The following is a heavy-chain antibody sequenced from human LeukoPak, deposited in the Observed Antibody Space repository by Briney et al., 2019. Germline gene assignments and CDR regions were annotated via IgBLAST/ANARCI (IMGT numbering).Heavy chain of an antibody. V-gene: IGHV3-53*01. CDR3: AKRHGDYVYLDY. CDR1: EFSVGSNY. CDR2: IYSGGST. J-gene: IGHJ4*02. Sequence: GGSLRLSCAASEFSVGSNYMTWVRQAPGKGLEWVSLIYSGGSTYYADSVKGRLTISRDNSKNTLYLQMNSLRAEDTAVYYCAKRHGDYVYLDYWGQGTLVTVSS. D-gene: IGHD4-17*01.